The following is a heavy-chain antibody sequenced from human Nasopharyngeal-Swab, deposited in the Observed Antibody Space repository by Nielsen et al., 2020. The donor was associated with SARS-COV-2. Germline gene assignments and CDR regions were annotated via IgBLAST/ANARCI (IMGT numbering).Heavy chain of an antibody. Sequence: SVKVSCKASGPTFSSYAISWVRQAPGQGLEWMEGIIPILGIANYAQKFQGRVTITADKSTSTAYMELSSLRSEDTAVYYCARAMATVGAVYYYGMDVWGQGTTVTVSS. CDR1: GPTFSSYA. D-gene: IGHD4-23*01. J-gene: IGHJ6*02. CDR3: ARAMATVGAVYYYGMDV. V-gene: IGHV1-69*10. CDR2: IIPILGIA.